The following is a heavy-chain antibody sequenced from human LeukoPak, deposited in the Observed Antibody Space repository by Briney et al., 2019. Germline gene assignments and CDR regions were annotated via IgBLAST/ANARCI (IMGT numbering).Heavy chain of an antibody. J-gene: IGHJ4*02. D-gene: IGHD3-3*01. CDR3: ARATIFGVVSALGPLDS. CDR1: GFTFSDYW. V-gene: IGHV3-7*01. CDR2: IKEGGSET. Sequence: GGSLRLSCAASGFTFSDYWMTWVRQAPGRGLECMANIKEGGSETYYLDSVEGRFTISRDNAKNSLYLQMNSLRAEDTAVYYCARATIFGVVSALGPLDSWGQGTLVTVSS.